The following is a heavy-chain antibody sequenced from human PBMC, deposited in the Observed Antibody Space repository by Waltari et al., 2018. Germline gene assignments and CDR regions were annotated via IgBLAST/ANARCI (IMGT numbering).Heavy chain of an antibody. Sequence: QVQLVESGGGVVQPGRSLRLSCAASGFTFSSYAMHWVRQAPGKGLEWVAVISYDGSKKSYADSVKGRFTLSRDNSKNTLYLQMNSLRVEDTAMYYCARDSGSWSLHYYYGMDVWGQGTTVTVSS. V-gene: IGHV3-30*01. D-gene: IGHD6-13*01. CDR3: ARDSGSWSLHYYYGMDV. J-gene: IGHJ6*02. CDR1: GFTFSSYA. CDR2: ISYDGSKK.